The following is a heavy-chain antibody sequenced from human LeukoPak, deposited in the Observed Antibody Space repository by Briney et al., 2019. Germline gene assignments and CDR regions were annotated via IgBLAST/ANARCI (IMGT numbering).Heavy chain of an antibody. D-gene: IGHD3-3*01. Sequence: GGSLRLSCAASGFTFSSYWMSWVRQAPGKGLEWVANIKQDGSEKYYVDSVKGRFTISRDNAKNSLYLQMNSLRAEDTAVYYCATEDIPSGFWSYYYYGMDVWGQGTTVTVSS. V-gene: IGHV3-7*01. CDR2: IKQDGSEK. CDR1: GFTFSSYW. J-gene: IGHJ6*02. CDR3: ATEDIPSGFWSYYYYGMDV.